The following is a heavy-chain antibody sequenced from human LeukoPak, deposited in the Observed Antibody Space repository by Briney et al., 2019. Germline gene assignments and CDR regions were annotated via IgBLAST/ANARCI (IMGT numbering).Heavy chain of an antibody. J-gene: IGHJ4*02. Sequence: RSGGSLRLSCAASGFSFDDYGMSWVRQVPGKGLEWVSGINWNGGSTGYSDSVKGRFTVSRDNAKNFLYLQMNSLRAEDTALYHCARARHYSSGWYFFDYWGQGTLVTVSS. CDR1: GFSFDDYG. CDR3: ARARHYSSGWYFFDY. CDR2: INWNGGST. V-gene: IGHV3-20*01. D-gene: IGHD6-13*01.